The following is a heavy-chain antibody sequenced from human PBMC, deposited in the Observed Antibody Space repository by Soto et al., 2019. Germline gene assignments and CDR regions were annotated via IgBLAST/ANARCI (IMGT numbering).Heavy chain of an antibody. CDR3: ARQTTDKYTKVVPAATLFDY. D-gene: IGHD2-2*01. CDR1: GGSISSSSYY. Sequence: SETLSLTCTVSGGSISSSSYYWGWIRQPPGKGLEWIGSIYYSGSTYYNPSLKSRVTISVDTSKNQFSLKLSSVTAADTAVYYCARQTTDKYTKVVPAATLFDYWGQGTLVTVSS. V-gene: IGHV4-39*01. CDR2: IYYSGST. J-gene: IGHJ4*02.